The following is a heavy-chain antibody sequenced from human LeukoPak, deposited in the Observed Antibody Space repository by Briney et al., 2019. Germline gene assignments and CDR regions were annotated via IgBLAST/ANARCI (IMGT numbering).Heavy chain of an antibody. V-gene: IGHV3-43D*04. CDR1: GFTFADYA. Sequence: GGSLRLSCAASGFTFADYAMHWVRQAPGQGLEWCSLISWDGGSTYYAASVKGRFNISRDNTKNSLYLQMNGLRAEDTALYYCAKDSSGYPDYWGQGTLVTVSS. J-gene: IGHJ4*02. D-gene: IGHD3-22*01. CDR3: AKDSSGYPDY. CDR2: ISWDGGST.